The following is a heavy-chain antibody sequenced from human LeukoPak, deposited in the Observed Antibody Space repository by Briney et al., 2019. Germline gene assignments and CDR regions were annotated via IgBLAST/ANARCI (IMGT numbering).Heavy chain of an antibody. CDR2: ISYDGSNK. Sequence: GGSLRLSCAASGFTFSSYGMHWVRQAPGKGLEWVAVISYDGSNKYYADSVKGRFTISRDNSKNTLYLQMNSLRAEDTAVYYCAKVPTKYYYDSSGYYRDYWGQGTLVTVSS. CDR3: AKVPTKYYYDSSGYYRDY. J-gene: IGHJ4*02. CDR1: GFTFSSYG. V-gene: IGHV3-30*18. D-gene: IGHD3-22*01.